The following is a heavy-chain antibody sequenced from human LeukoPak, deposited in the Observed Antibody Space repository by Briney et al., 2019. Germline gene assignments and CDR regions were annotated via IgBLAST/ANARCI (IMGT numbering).Heavy chain of an antibody. CDR2: MKPNSGNT. V-gene: IGHV1-8*02. J-gene: IGHJ3*02. CDR3: ARAYDSSGYAQNDAFDI. CDR1: GGTFSSYT. D-gene: IGHD3-22*01. Sequence: ASVKVSCTASGGTFSSYTISWVRQATGERLEWMGWMKPNSGNTGYAQKFQGRVTMTRNTSISTAYMELSSLRSEDTAVYYCARAYDSSGYAQNDAFDIWGQGTMVTVSS.